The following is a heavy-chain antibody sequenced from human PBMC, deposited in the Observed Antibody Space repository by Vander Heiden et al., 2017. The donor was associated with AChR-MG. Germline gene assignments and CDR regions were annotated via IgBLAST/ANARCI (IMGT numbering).Heavy chain of an antibody. CDR3: ARGPAREANSPPYGSHQFDY. Sequence: QVQLQQWGAGLLKPSETLSLTCAVYGGSFSGYYWSWIRQPPGKGLEWIGEINHSGSTNYNPSLKSRVTISVDTSKNQFSLKLSSVTAADTAVYYCARGPAREANSPPYGSHQFDYWGQGTLVTVSS. CDR2: INHSGST. D-gene: IGHD1-26*01. CDR1: GGSFSGYY. V-gene: IGHV4-34*01. J-gene: IGHJ4*02.